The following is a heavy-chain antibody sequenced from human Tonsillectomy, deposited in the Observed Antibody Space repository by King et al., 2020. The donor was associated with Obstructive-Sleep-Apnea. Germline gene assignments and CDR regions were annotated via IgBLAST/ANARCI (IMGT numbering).Heavy chain of an antibody. D-gene: IGHD6-13*01. V-gene: IGHV3-64*01. CDR3: ARDGYTSSSDY. J-gene: IGHJ4*02. Sequence: VQLVESGGGLVQPGGSLRLSCAASGFTFSSYDMHWVRQAPGKGLEYVSAISSNGGSTYYAKSVKGRFTISRDNFKSTLYLQMGSLRAEDMAVYYCARDGYTSSSDYWGQGTLVTVSS. CDR2: ISSNGGST. CDR1: GFTFSSYD.